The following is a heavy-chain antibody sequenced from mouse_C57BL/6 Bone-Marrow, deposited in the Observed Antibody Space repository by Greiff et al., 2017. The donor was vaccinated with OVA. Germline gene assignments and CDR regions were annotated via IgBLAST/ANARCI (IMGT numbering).Heavy chain of an antibody. J-gene: IGHJ4*01. Sequence: EVKLVESGGGLVKPGGSLKLSCAASGFTFSSYAMSWVRQTPEKRLEWVATISDGGSYTYYPDNVKGRFTISRDNAKNNLYLQISQLKSEDTAMYYCAREDYYGSSLDYYAMDYWGQGTSVTVSS. CDR3: AREDYYGSSLDYYAMDY. D-gene: IGHD1-1*01. CDR1: GFTFSSYA. CDR2: ISDGGSYT. V-gene: IGHV5-4*01.